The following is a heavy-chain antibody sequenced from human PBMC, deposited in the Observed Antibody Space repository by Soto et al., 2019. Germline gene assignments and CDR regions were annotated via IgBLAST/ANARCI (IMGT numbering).Heavy chain of an antibody. J-gene: IGHJ6*02. V-gene: IGHV3-74*01. Sequence: GSLRLSCGASGFTFSNYWMHWVRQAPGKGLVWVSRINTDGSTIAYADSVRGRLTLSRDNAKNTVYLQMNSLRGEDTAVYYCARGIRNYYGMDVWGQGTTVTVS. CDR3: ARGIRNYYGMDV. CDR2: INTDGSTI. D-gene: IGHD2-15*01. CDR1: GFTFSNYW.